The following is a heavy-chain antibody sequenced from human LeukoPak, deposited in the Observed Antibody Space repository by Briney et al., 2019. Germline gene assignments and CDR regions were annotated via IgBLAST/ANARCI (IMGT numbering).Heavy chain of an antibody. J-gene: IGHJ3*02. CDR2: IIPILGIA. CDR1: GGTFSSYA. D-gene: IGHD2-2*01. Sequence: ASVKVSCKASGGTFSSYAISWVRQAPGQGLEWMGGIIPILGIANYAQKFQGRVTITADKSTSTAYMELSSLRSEDTAVYYCASNPLTDIVVVPAAIGAFDIWGQGTMVTVSS. CDR3: ASNPLTDIVVVPAAIGAFDI. V-gene: IGHV1-69*04.